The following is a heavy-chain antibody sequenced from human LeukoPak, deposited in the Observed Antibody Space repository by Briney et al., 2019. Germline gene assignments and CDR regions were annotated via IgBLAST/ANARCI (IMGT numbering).Heavy chain of an antibody. D-gene: IGHD3-22*01. Sequence: ASVNVSCTASGYTFTGYAMNWVRQAPGQGLEWMGWINTNTGNPTYAQGFTGRFVFSLDTSVSTAYLQISGLKAEDTAVYYCARGLSDYYYDSSGYPLWGQGTLVTVSS. CDR2: INTNTGNP. CDR3: ARGLSDYYYDSSGYPL. CDR1: GYTFTGYA. J-gene: IGHJ4*02. V-gene: IGHV7-4-1*02.